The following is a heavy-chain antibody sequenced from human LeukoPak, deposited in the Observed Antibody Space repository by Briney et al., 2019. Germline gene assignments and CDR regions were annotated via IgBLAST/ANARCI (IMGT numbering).Heavy chain of an antibody. V-gene: IGHV4-61*02. CDR3: ARIRYCSGGSCS. CDR1: GGSISSGSYY. D-gene: IGHD2-15*01. J-gene: IGHJ5*02. Sequence: SQTLSLTCTVSGGSISSGSYYWSWIRQPAGKGLEWIGRIYTSGSTNYNPSLKSRVTISVDTSKNQFSLKLCSVTAADTAVYYWARIRYCSGGSCSWGQGTLVTVSS. CDR2: IYTSGST.